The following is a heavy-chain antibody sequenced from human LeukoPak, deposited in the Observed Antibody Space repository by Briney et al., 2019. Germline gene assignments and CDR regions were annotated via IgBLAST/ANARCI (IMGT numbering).Heavy chain of an antibody. V-gene: IGHV3-73*01. CDR2: IRTKPNSYAT. D-gene: IGHD6-13*01. CDR1: GFAFSASA. CDR3: TRSLSSSSDY. J-gene: IGHJ4*02. Sequence: PGGSLRLSCAASGFAFSASAMHWVRQASGKGLEWVVRIRTKPNSYATAYAASVKGRFTISRDDSKNTAYLQMNSLKTEDTAVYYCTRSLSSSSDYWGQGTLVTVSS.